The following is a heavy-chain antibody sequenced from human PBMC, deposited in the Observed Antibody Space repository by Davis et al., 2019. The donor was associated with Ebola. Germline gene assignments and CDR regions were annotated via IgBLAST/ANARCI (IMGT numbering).Heavy chain of an antibody. Sequence: PSETLSLTCTVSGGSISSHYWSWIRQPPGKGLEWIGYIYYTGSTNYNPSLKSRVSISQDTSKNQFSLRLSSVIAADTAVYYCVRVSEIYDSSGYYKGWFDYWGQGILDTVSS. J-gene: IGHJ4*02. D-gene: IGHD3-22*01. CDR2: IYYTGST. CDR3: VRVSEIYDSSGYYKGWFDY. V-gene: IGHV4-59*11. CDR1: GGSISSHY.